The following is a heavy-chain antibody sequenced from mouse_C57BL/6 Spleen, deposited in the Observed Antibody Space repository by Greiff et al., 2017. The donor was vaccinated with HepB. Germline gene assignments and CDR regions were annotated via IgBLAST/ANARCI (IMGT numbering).Heavy chain of an antibody. Sequence: EVQGVESGGDLVKPGGSLKLSCAASGFTFSSYGMSWVRQTPDKRLEWVATISSGGSYTYYPDSVKGRFTISRDNAKNTLYLQMSSLKSEDTAMYYCARHGHDYDRGDYFDYWGQGTTLTVSS. V-gene: IGHV5-6*01. D-gene: IGHD2-4*01. CDR1: GFTFSSYG. CDR3: ARHGHDYDRGDYFDY. J-gene: IGHJ2*01. CDR2: ISSGGSYT.